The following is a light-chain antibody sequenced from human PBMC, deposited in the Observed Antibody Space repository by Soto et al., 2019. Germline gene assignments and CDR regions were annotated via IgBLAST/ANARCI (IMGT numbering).Light chain of an antibody. CDR2: GAS. V-gene: IGKV3-11*01. Sequence: EVVLTQSPATLSLSPGERATLSCRASQNVRTFLDWYQQKPGQAPRLLIYGASNRATGIPASSSGSGSGTDFTPTISSLEPEDLADYYCQQHSHWPPWTFGQGTRVEIE. J-gene: IGKJ1*01. CDR1: QNVRTF. CDR3: QQHSHWPPWT.